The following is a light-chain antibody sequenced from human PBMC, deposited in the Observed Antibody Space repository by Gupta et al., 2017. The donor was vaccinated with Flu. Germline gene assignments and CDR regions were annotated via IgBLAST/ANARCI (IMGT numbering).Light chain of an antibody. J-gene: IGKJ2*03. CDR1: QSIAAY. Sequence: DIQMTQSPSSLSASVGDRVTISCRASQSIAAYLNWYQQKPGTAPKLLIFAASNLQSGVPSRFSGSGSGTDFTLTISSLQPEDFATYYCQQSYNSPRNSFGQGTKLEIK. CDR2: AAS. V-gene: IGKV1-39*01. CDR3: QQSYNSPRNS.